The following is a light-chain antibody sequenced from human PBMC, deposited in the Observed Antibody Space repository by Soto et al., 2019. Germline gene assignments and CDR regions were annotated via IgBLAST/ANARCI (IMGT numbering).Light chain of an antibody. CDR2: SNN. CDR1: SSNIGSST. V-gene: IGLV1-44*01. Sequence: QSVLTQPPSASGTPGQRVTISCSGSSSNIGSSTVNWYQQLPGTAPKPLIYSNNQRPSGVPDRFSGSKSGTSASLAISGLQSEDEADYYCAAWDDSLSGYVIGTGTKVTVL. J-gene: IGLJ1*01. CDR3: AAWDDSLSGYV.